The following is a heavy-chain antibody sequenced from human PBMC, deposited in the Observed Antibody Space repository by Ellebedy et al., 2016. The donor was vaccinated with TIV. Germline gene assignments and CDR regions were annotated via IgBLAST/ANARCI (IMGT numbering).Heavy chain of an antibody. CDR3: ATAGGSTRYWFDP. Sequence: AASVKVSCKASGYTFSSYGISWVRQAPGQGLEWVGWISAYNGNTNYAQKFQGRVTMTEDTSTDTAYMELSSLRSEDTAVYYCATAGGSTRYWFDPWGQGTLVTVSS. V-gene: IGHV1-18*01. CDR1: GYTFSSYG. J-gene: IGHJ5*02. CDR2: ISAYNGNT. D-gene: IGHD2-2*01.